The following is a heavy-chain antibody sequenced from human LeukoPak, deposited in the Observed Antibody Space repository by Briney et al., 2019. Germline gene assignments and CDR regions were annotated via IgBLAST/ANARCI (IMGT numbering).Heavy chain of an antibody. CDR2: INPSGGST. CDR1: GGTFSSYA. J-gene: IGHJ4*02. D-gene: IGHD6-13*01. Sequence: ASVKVSCKASGGTFSSYAISWVRQAPGQGLEWMGIINPSGGSTSYAQKLQGRVTMTRDTSTSTVYMELSSLRSEDTAVYYCARDQSSSWYVTPPYFDYWGQGTLVTVSS. V-gene: IGHV1-46*01. CDR3: ARDQSSSWYVTPPYFDY.